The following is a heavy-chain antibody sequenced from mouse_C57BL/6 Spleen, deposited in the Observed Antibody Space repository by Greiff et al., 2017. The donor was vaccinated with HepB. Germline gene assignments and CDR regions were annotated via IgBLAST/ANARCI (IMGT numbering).Heavy chain of an antibody. V-gene: IGHV1-85*01. J-gene: IGHJ3*01. Sequence: LQESGPELVKPGASVKLSCKASGYTFTSYDINWVKQRPGQGREWIGWIYPRDGSTKYNEKFKGKATLTVDTPSSTAYMELHSLTSEDSAVYFCAMSDGYYYSAWFAYWGQGTLVTVSA. D-gene: IGHD2-3*01. CDR3: AMSDGYYYSAWFAY. CDR2: IYPRDGST. CDR1: GYTFTSYD.